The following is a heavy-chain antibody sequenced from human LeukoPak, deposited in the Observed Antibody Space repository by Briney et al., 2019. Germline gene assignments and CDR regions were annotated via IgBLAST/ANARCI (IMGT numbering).Heavy chain of an antibody. D-gene: IGHD5-12*01. CDR2: MSGSGGST. V-gene: IGHV3-23*01. Sequence: GGSLRLPCAASGFTFSSYAMSWVRQAPGKGLEWVSAMSGSGGSTYYADSVKGRFTISRDNSKNTLYLQMNSLTAEDTAVYYCANDLGYSGKYYFDYWGQGTLVTVSS. J-gene: IGHJ4*02. CDR3: ANDLGYSGKYYFDY. CDR1: GFTFSSYA.